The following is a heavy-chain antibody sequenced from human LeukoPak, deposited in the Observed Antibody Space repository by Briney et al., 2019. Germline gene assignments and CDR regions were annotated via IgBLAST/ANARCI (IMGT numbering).Heavy chain of an antibody. CDR1: GFTFSSSA. CDR3: VREDTPATANY. D-gene: IGHD2-21*02. J-gene: IGHJ4*02. Sequence: GSLRLSCAASGFTFSSSAMSWVRQAPGKGLEWVSAISNNGGYTYYADSVQGRFTISRDNSKDTLFLQMHSLRPGDTAVYYCVREDTPATANYWGQGTLVTISS. CDR2: ISNNGGYT. V-gene: IGHV3-23*01.